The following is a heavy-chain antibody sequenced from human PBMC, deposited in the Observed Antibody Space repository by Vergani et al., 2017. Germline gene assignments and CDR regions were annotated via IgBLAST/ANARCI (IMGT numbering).Heavy chain of an antibody. J-gene: IGHJ5*02. CDR3: ARHGNPPSNLEAPLAT. V-gene: IGHV4-38-2*01. CDR1: GYSISSGYY. D-gene: IGHD4-23*01. Sequence: QVQLQESGPGLVKPSETLSLTCVVSGYSISSGYYWGWIRQPPGKGLEWIGSIYHSGSTYYNPSLKSRVTISLDTSKNQFSLKVHSVTAADTAVYYCARHGNPPSNLEAPLATWGQGSLVTVSS. CDR2: IYHSGST.